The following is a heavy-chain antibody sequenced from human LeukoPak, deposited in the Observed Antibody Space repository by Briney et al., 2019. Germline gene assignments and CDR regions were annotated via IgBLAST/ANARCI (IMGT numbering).Heavy chain of an antibody. J-gene: IGHJ4*02. V-gene: IGHV3-11*01. CDR1: GFTFSDYS. CDR2: ITGSGTTI. D-gene: IGHD2-2*01. Sequence: GGSLRLSCAASGFTFSDYSMTWIRQAPGKGLEWVSYITGSGTTIYYADSVKGRFTISRDNAKNSVYLQMNSLRAEDTAVYYCARDYCSSTSCLFDYWGQGTLVTVSS. CDR3: ARDYCSSTSCLFDY.